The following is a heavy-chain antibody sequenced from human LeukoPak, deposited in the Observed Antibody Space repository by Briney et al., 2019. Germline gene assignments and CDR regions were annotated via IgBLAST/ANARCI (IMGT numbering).Heavy chain of an antibody. V-gene: IGHV3-23*01. CDR2: ISTSGSNT. J-gene: IGHJ4*02. CDR1: GFTFSNYA. CDR3: ARDLLYGSGYDY. Sequence: GGSLRLSCAASGFTFSNYAMSWVRQAPGKGLEWVSTISTSGSNTYYADSVKGRFTISRDNAKNSLYLQMNSLRAEDTAVYYCARDLLYGSGYDYWGQGTLVTVSS. D-gene: IGHD6-19*01.